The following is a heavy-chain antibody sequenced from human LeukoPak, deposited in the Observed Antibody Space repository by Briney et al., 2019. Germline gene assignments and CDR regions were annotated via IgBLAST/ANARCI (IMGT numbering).Heavy chain of an antibody. CDR3: AGAIVVVPAASLDY. J-gene: IGHJ4*02. D-gene: IGHD2-2*01. Sequence: PGRSLRLSCAASGFTFSSYAMHWVRQAPGKGLEWVAVISYDGSNKYYADSVKGRFTISRDNSKNPLYLQMNSLRAEDTAVYYCAGAIVVVPAASLDYWGQGTLVTVSS. CDR2: ISYDGSNK. V-gene: IGHV3-30-3*01. CDR1: GFTFSSYA.